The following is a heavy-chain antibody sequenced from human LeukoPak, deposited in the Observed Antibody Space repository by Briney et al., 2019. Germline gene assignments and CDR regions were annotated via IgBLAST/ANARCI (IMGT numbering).Heavy chain of an antibody. CDR2: ISGSGGST. CDR1: GFTFSSYA. V-gene: IGHV3-23*01. D-gene: IGHD2-2*01. Sequence: PGGSLRLSCAVSGFTFSSYAMSWGRQPRGKGMELVSAISGSGGSTYYADPVKGRFTISRDNTKNTLYLQMNSLRADDTAVYYCAKTTRWSSTSCPFDYWGKGTLVTVSS. J-gene: IGHJ4*02. CDR3: AKTTRWSSTSCPFDY.